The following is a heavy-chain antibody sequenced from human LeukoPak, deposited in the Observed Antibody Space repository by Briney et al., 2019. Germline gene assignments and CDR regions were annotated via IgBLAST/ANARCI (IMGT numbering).Heavy chain of an antibody. Sequence: GGSLRLSCAASRFIVSNYWMSWVRQAPGKGLEWVAIIKPDGSEAHYVDSVKGRFTISRDNAKNSLYLQMNSLRAEDAAVFYCARDHSYYFDTTGYYYDAFDIWGQGTMVTVSS. V-gene: IGHV3-7*04. D-gene: IGHD3-22*01. CDR1: RFIVSNYW. J-gene: IGHJ3*02. CDR2: IKPDGSEA. CDR3: ARDHSYYFDTTGYYYDAFDI.